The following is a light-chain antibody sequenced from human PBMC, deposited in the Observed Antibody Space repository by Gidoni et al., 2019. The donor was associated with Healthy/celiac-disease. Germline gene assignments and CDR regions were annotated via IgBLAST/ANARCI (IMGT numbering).Light chain of an antibody. CDR1: PGLLHSNGYNS. J-gene: IGKJ2*01. Sequence: DIVMTQSPLSLPVTPGEPAHISCRSSPGLLHSNGYNSVDWYLQKPGQSPQLLLYLGSNRASGVSDMFSGSGSGTDFTLKISRVEAEDVGFYYCMQALQTPTFGQGTKLEIK. V-gene: IGKV2-28*01. CDR3: MQALQTPT. CDR2: LGS.